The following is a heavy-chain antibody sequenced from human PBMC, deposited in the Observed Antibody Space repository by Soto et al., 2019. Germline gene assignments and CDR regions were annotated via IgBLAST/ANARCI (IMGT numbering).Heavy chain of an antibody. V-gene: IGHV3-23*01. CDR3: AKPPGVVIPARGFDP. CDR1: GFTFSSYA. CDR2: ISGSGGST. D-gene: IGHD3-3*01. J-gene: IGHJ5*02. Sequence: GGSLRLSCAASGFTFSSYAMSWVRQAPGKGLEWVSAISGSGGSTYYADSVKGRFTISRDNSKNTLYLQMNSLGAEDTAVYYCAKPPGVVIPARGFDPWGQGTLVTVSS.